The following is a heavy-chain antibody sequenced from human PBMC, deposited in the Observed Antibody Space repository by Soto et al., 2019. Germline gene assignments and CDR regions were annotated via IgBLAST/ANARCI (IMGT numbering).Heavy chain of an antibody. J-gene: IGHJ6*02. D-gene: IGHD3-10*01. CDR2: ISSSSSTI. CDR3: ATTPKLDYYYYGMDV. V-gene: IGHV3-48*02. CDR1: GFTFSSYS. Sequence: GGSLRLSCAASGFTFSSYSMNWVRQAPGKGLEWVSYISSSSSTIYYVDSVKGRFTISRDNAKNSLYLQMNSLRDEDTAVYYCATTPKLDYYYYGMDVWGQGTTVTVSS.